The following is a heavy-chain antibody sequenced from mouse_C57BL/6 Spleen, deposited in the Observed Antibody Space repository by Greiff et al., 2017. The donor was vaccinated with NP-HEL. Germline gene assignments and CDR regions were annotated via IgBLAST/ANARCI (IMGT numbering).Heavy chain of an antibody. Sequence: VQLQQPGAELVRPGSSVKLSCKASGYTFTSYWMHWVKQRPIQGLEWIGNIDPSDSETHYNQKFKDKATLTVDKSSSTAYMQLSSLTSEDSAVYYCARGLYDGYYGYWGQGTTLTVSS. CDR1: GYTFTSYW. CDR3: ARGLYDGYYGY. CDR2: IDPSDSET. J-gene: IGHJ2*01. D-gene: IGHD2-3*01. V-gene: IGHV1-52*01.